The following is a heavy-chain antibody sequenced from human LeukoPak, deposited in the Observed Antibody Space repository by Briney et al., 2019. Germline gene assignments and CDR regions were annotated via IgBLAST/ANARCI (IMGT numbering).Heavy chain of an antibody. CDR2: INAGNGNT. Sequence: GASVKVSCKASGYTFTNYAINWVRQAPGQRLEWIGWINAGNGNTKYSQEFQGIVTITRDTSTNTAYMELISLRSEDMAVYYCARGRWTAHTVGYYFDSWGQGTLVTVSS. J-gene: IGHJ4*02. CDR3: ARGRWTAHTVGYYFDS. CDR1: GYTFTNYA. D-gene: IGHD2-21*02. V-gene: IGHV1-3*03.